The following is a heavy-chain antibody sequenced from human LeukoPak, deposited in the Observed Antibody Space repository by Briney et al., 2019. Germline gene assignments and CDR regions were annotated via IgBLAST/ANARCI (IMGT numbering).Heavy chain of an antibody. V-gene: IGHV4-30-4*08. Sequence: SSETLSLTCTVSGGSISSGDYYWSWIRQPPGKGPEWIGYIYYSGSTYYNPSLKSRVTISVDTSKNQFSLKLSSVTAADTAVYYCARDYYDSSGYSDAFDIWGQGTMVTVSS. CDR1: GGSISSGDYY. D-gene: IGHD3-22*01. CDR3: ARDYYDSSGYSDAFDI. J-gene: IGHJ3*02. CDR2: IYYSGST.